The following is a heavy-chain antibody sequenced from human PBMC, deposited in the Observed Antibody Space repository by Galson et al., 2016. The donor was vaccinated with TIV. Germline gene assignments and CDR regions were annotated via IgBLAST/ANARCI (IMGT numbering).Heavy chain of an antibody. V-gene: IGHV1-18*01. D-gene: IGHD3-9*01. Sequence: SVKVSCKASGYTFTSYGISWVRQAPGQGLEWMGWISPYNGNTNYAQKFQGRVTMTTDTSTSTAYVELRSLRSDDTAVYYCARDRRPLLTGSSPDCWGQGTLVTVSS. CDR3: ARDRRPLLTGSSPDC. CDR1: GYTFTSYG. J-gene: IGHJ4*02. CDR2: ISPYNGNT.